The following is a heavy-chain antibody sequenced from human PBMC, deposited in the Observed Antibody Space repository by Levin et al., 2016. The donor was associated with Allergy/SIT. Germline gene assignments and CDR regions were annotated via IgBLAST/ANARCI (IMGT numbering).Heavy chain of an antibody. V-gene: IGHV1-18*01. CDR1: GYTFTSYG. J-gene: IGHJ3*02. D-gene: IGHD4-17*01. CDR3: ARITVTTYLMGAFDI. Sequence: ASVKVSCKASGYTFTSYGISWVRQAPGQGLEWMGWISAYNGNTNYAQKLQGRVTMTTDTSTSTAYMELRSLRSDDTAVYYCARITVTTYLMGAFDIWGQGTMVTVSS. CDR2: ISAYNGNT.